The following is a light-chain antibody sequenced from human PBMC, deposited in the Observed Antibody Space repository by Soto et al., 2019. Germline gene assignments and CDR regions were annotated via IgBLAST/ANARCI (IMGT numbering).Light chain of an antibody. J-gene: IGKJ3*01. Sequence: AIQLTPSPSSLSASVGDRVTITCRASQGISSALAWYQQKPGKAPKLLIYDASSLASGVPSRFSGSGSGTDFTLTISSLQPEDFATYYCQQFNIWFTFGPGTKVDIK. CDR2: DAS. CDR3: QQFNIWFT. V-gene: IGKV1-13*02. CDR1: QGISSA.